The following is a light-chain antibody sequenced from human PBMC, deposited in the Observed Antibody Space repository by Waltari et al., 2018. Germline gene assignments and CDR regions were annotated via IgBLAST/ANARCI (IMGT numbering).Light chain of an antibody. CDR3: QQSYSQTRT. CDR2: AAS. J-gene: IGKJ1*01. Sequence: DIQMTQSPSSLSASVGDRVTITCQASQDIGNHLSWYQQKIGKAPKLLIYAASSLQSGIPSRFSGSGSGRDFTLSISSLQPEDFATYCCQQSYSQTRTFGQGTKVEIK. CDR1: QDIGNH. V-gene: IGKV1-39*01.